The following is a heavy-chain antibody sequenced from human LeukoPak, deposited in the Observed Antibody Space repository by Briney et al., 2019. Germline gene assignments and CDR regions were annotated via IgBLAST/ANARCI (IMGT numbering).Heavy chain of an antibody. D-gene: IGHD3-10*01. CDR3: ARVHHLYQLLQYGSGSCDP. V-gene: IGHV1-2*02. CDR2: INPNSGGT. Sequence: ASVKVSCKASGYTFTGYYMHWVRQAPGQGLEWMGWINPNSGGTNYAQKFQGRVTMTRDTSISTAYMELSRLRSDDTAVYYCARVHHLYQLLQYGSGSCDPWGQGTLVTVPS. J-gene: IGHJ5*02. CDR1: GYTFTGYY.